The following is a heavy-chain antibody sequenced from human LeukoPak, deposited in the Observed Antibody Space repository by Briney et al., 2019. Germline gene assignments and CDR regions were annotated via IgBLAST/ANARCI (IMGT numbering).Heavy chain of an antibody. J-gene: IGHJ4*02. Sequence: ASVKVSCKASGYTFTSYDINWVRQATGQGLEWMGWMNPNSGNTGYAQKFQGRVTITADESTSTAYMELSSLRSEDTAVYYCAAPRGGYCSSTSCYASGPVVVAATLDYWGQGTLVTVSS. CDR3: AAPRGGYCSSTSCYASGPVVVAATLDY. CDR1: GYTFTSYD. D-gene: IGHD2-2*01. V-gene: IGHV1-8*03. CDR2: MNPNSGNT.